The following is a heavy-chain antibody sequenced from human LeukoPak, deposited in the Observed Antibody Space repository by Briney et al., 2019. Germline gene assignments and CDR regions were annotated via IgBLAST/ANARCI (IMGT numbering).Heavy chain of an antibody. Sequence: PSETLSLTCTVSGYSISSGYYWGWIRQPPGKGLEWIGSIYHSGSTYYNPSLKSRVTISVDTSKNQFSLKLSSVTAADTAVYYCAREKQWLDNWFDPWGQGTLVTVSS. J-gene: IGHJ5*02. CDR1: GYSISSGYY. V-gene: IGHV4-38-2*02. CDR2: IYHSGST. D-gene: IGHD6-19*01. CDR3: AREKQWLDNWFDP.